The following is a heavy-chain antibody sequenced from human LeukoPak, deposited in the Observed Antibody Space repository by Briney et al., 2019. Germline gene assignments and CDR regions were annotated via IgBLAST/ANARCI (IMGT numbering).Heavy chain of an antibody. CDR2: IYYSGTT. D-gene: IGHD3-22*01. CDR3: ASYYYDSSGYYFDY. V-gene: IGHV4-30-4*01. Sequence: PSQTLSLTCTVSGGSISRGDYYWSWIRQPPGKGLEWIGYIYYSGTTYYTPSLKSRLTISVDTSKNQFSLKLSSVTAADTAVYFCASYYYDSSGYYFDYWGQGTLVTVSS. J-gene: IGHJ4*02. CDR1: GGSISRGDYY.